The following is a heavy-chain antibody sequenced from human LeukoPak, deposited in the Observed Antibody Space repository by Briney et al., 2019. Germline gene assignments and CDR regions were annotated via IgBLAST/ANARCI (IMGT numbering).Heavy chain of an antibody. CDR3: AKDYQEPIALDAFDI. CDR2: INSDGSST. J-gene: IGHJ3*02. CDR1: GFTFSSYW. Sequence: PGGSLRLSCAASGFTFSSYWMHWVRQAPGKGLVWVSRINSDGSSTSYADSVKGRFTISRDNAKNTLYLQMNSLRAEDTAVYYCAKDYQEPIALDAFDIWGQGTMVTVSS. D-gene: IGHD2-2*01. V-gene: IGHV3-74*01.